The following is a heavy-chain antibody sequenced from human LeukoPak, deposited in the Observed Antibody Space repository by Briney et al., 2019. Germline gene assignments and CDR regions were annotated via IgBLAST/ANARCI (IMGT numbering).Heavy chain of an antibody. CDR2: IGSTSGYI. Sequence: GESLKISCAASGFTFSNYRMTWVRQSPGKGLEWVSSIGSTSGYIFYADSVQGRFTISRDNAKSSLYLQMNSLRAEDTAVYYCARENGDYADGFDIWGQGTMVTVSS. J-gene: IGHJ3*02. CDR3: ARENGDYADGFDI. V-gene: IGHV3-21*01. CDR1: GFTFSNYR. D-gene: IGHD4-17*01.